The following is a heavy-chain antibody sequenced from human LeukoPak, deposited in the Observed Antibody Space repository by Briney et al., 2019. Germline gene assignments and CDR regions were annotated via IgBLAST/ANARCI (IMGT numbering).Heavy chain of an antibody. CDR2: ISSSSSYI. CDR3: ARDKLYSSGWPDAFDI. D-gene: IGHD6-19*01. V-gene: IGHV3-21*01. Sequence: GGPLRLSCAASGFTFSSYSMNWVRQAPGKGLEWVSSISSSSSYIYYADSVKGRSTISRDNAKNSLYLQMNSLRAEDTAVYYCARDKLYSSGWPDAFDIWGQGTMVTVSS. J-gene: IGHJ3*02. CDR1: GFTFSSYS.